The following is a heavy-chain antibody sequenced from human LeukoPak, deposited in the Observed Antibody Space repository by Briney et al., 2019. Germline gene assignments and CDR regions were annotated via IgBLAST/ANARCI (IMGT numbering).Heavy chain of an antibody. CDR1: GGTFSSYA. D-gene: IGHD3-22*01. CDR3: ARDLLDYYDSSGYQSIDY. CDR2: ISAYNGNT. V-gene: IGHV1-18*01. J-gene: IGHJ4*02. Sequence: ASVKVSCKASGGTFSSYAISWVRQAPGQGLEWMGWISAYNGNTNYAQKLQGRVTMTTDTSTSTAYMELRSLRSDDTAVYYCARDLLDYYDSSGYQSIDYWGQGTLVTVSS.